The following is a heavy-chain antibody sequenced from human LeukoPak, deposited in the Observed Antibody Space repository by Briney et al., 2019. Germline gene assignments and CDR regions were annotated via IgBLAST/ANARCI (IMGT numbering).Heavy chain of an antibody. D-gene: IGHD3-22*01. V-gene: IGHV4-59*01. Sequence: SETLSLTCTVSGGSIRSYYWSGIWQPPGKGLEWIGNIYYNGGTNYNPSLKSRVTISIDTSKNQFSLQLTSVTAADTAIYYCARGASYHYDSSGYFNDAFDIWGQGTMVTVS. J-gene: IGHJ3*02. CDR3: ARGASYHYDSSGYFNDAFDI. CDR1: GGSIRSYY. CDR2: IYYNGGT.